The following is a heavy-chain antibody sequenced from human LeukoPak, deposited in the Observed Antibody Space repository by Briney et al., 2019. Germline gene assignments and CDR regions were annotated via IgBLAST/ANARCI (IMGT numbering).Heavy chain of an antibody. D-gene: IGHD3-9*01. Sequence: GGSLRLSCAASGFTFSSYWMHWVRQAPGTGLVWVSRINSDGSSTSYADSVKGRFTISRDNAKNTLYLQMNSLRAEDTAVYYCARGGLRYFDWLLSPDYWGQGTLVTVSS. V-gene: IGHV3-74*01. CDR3: ARGGLRYFDWLLSPDY. J-gene: IGHJ4*02. CDR2: INSDGSST. CDR1: GFTFSSYW.